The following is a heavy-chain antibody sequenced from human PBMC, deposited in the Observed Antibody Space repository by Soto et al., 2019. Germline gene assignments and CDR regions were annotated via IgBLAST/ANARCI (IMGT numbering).Heavy chain of an antibody. J-gene: IGHJ6*02. CDR2: IWYDGSNK. V-gene: IGHV3-33*01. Sequence: GSLRLSCAASGFTFSSYGMHWVRQAPGKGLEWVAVIWYDGSNKYYADYVKGRFTISRDNSKNTLYLQMNSLRAEDTAVYYFARVSTYYDFLSGYPGSRQNYYYYGMDVWGQGTTVTVSS. D-gene: IGHD3-3*01. CDR3: ARVSTYYDFLSGYPGSRQNYYYYGMDV. CDR1: GFTFSSYG.